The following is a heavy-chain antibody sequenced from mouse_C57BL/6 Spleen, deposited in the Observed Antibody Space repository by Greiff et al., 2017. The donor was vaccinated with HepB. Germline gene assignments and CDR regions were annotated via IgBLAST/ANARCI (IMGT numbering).Heavy chain of an antibody. CDR1: GYTFTDYY. CDR2: INPYNGGT. V-gene: IGHV1-19*01. Sequence: VQLQQSGPVLVKPWASVKMSCKASGYTFTDYYMNWVKQSHGKSLEWIGVINPYNGGTSYNQKFKGKATLTVDKSSSTAYMELNSLTSEDSAVYYCAREGNYRYFDVWGTGTTVTVSS. D-gene: IGHD2-1*01. CDR3: AREGNYRYFDV. J-gene: IGHJ1*03.